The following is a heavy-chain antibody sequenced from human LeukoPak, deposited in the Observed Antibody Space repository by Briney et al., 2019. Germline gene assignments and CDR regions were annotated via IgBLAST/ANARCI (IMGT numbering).Heavy chain of an antibody. CDR3: ARGVGYYDSSGYYPYYFDY. CDR1: GYTFTSYY. J-gene: IGHJ4*02. Sequence: SVKVSCKASGYTFTSYYMHWVRQAPGQGLEWMGGIIPIFGTANYAQKFQGRVTITADESTSTAYMELSSLRSEDTAVYYCARGVGYYDSSGYYPYYFDYWGQGTLVTVSS. D-gene: IGHD3-22*01. V-gene: IGHV1-69*13. CDR2: IIPIFGTA.